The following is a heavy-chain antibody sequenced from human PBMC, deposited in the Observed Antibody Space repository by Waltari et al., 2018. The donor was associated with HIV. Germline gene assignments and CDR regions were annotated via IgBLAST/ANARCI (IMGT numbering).Heavy chain of an antibody. CDR2: INHSGST. J-gene: IGHJ3*02. CDR1: GGSFSGYY. CDR3: ARERLWELSLSPAHDTFDI. D-gene: IGHD3-16*02. V-gene: IGHV4-34*01. Sequence: QVQLQQWGAGLLKPSETLSLTCAVYGGSFSGYYWSWIRQPPGKGLEWIGEINHSGSTNYNPSLKSRVTISVDTSKNQFSLKLSSVTAADTAVYYCARERLWELSLSPAHDTFDIWGQGTMVTVSS.